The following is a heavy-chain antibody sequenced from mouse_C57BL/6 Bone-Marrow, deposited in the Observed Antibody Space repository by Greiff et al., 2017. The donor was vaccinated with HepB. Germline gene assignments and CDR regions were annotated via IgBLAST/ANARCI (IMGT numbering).Heavy chain of an antibody. J-gene: IGHJ4*01. CDR2: ISNLAYSI. V-gene: IGHV5-15*01. Sequence: EVNLVESGGGLVQPGGSLKLSCAASGFTFSDYGMAWVRQAPRKGPEWVAFISNLAYSIYYADTVTGRFTISRENAKNTLYLEMSSLRSEDTAMYYCARHEPYYYGSSYDYWGQGTSVTVSS. CDR1: GFTFSDYG. D-gene: IGHD1-1*01. CDR3: ARHEPYYYGSSYDY.